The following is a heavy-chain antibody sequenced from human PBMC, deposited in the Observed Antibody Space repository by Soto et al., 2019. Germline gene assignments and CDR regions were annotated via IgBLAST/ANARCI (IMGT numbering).Heavy chain of an antibody. CDR2: ISSSSSYT. V-gene: IGHV3-11*05. CDR3: ARVDASSWYLGY. CDR1: GFTFSDYY. Sequence: PGGSLRLSCAASGFTFSDYYMSWIRQAPGKGLEWVSYISSSSSYTNYADSVKGRFTISRDNAKNSLYLQMNSLRAEDTAVYYCARVDASSWYLGYWGQGTLVTVSS. J-gene: IGHJ4*02. D-gene: IGHD6-13*01.